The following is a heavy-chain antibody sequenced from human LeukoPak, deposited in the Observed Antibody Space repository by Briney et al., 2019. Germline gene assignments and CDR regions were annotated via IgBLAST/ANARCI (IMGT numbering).Heavy chain of an antibody. CDR3: AKESTSRGRDY. V-gene: IGHV3-30*18. J-gene: IGHJ4*02. CDR1: GFTFSSYG. Sequence: GGSLRLSCAASGFTFSSYGMHWVRQAPGKGLEWVAVISYGGSNKYYADSVKGRFTISRDNSKNTLYLQMNSLRAEDTAVYYCAKESTSRGRDYWGQGTLVTVSS. CDR2: ISYGGSNK. D-gene: IGHD2-2*01.